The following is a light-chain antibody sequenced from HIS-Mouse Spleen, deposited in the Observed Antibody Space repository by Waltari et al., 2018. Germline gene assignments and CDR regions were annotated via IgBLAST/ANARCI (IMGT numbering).Light chain of an antibody. CDR3: YSTDSSGNHRV. Sequence: SYELTQPPSVSVSPGQTARITCSGDALPKKYAYWYQQKSGQAPVLVNHEDSKRPSGIPERFSGSSSGTMATLTISGAQVEDEADYYCYSTDSSGNHRVFGGGTKLTVL. CDR1: ALPKKY. J-gene: IGLJ2*01. CDR2: EDS. V-gene: IGLV3-10*01.